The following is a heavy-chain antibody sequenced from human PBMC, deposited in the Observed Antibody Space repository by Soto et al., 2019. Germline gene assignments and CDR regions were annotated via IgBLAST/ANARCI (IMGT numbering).Heavy chain of an antibody. V-gene: IGHV1-18*01. CDR2: ISAYNGNT. CDR1: GYTVSNYG. J-gene: IGHJ6*03. D-gene: IGHD3-10*01. Sequence: ASAKVSCKASGYTVSNYGITGVRQAPGQGLEWMGWISAYNGNTHYTQRLQGRVTMTTDTSTSTAYMELRGLRSDDTAVYYCAKDQATMVRGVIITGGYYYYMDVWGKGTTVTVSS. CDR3: AKDQATMVRGVIITGGYYYYMDV.